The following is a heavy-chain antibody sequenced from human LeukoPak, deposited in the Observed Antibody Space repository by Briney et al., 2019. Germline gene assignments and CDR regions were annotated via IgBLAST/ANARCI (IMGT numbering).Heavy chain of an antibody. D-gene: IGHD1-26*01. CDR2: INEDGSSR. CDR1: GFTFNTYW. J-gene: IGHJ6*03. CDR3: AKDPFGESGSSYYYYYMDV. Sequence: GGSLRLSCAASGFTFNTYWMGWVRLAPGKGLEWVAFINEDGSSRYYVGSVKGWFTISRDNSKNTLYLQMNSLRAEDTAVYYCAKDPFGESGSSYYYYYMDVWGKGTTVTVSS. V-gene: IGHV3-7*03.